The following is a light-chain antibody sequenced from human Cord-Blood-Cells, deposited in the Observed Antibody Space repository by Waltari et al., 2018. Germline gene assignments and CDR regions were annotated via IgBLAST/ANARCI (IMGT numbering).Light chain of an antibody. J-gene: IGLJ2*01. CDR1: SSVDGGSNS. CDR2: EVS. Sequence: QSALTQPPSASGGPGPSVPIPCTGTSSVDGGSNSVSWYQQHPGKAPKLMIYEVSKRPSGVPDRFSGSKSGNTASLTVSGLQADDEADYYCSSYAGSNNLVFGGGTKLTVL. V-gene: IGLV2-8*01. CDR3: SSYAGSNNLV.